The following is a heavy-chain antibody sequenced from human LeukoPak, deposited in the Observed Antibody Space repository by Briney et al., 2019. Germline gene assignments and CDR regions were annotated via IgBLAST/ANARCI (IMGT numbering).Heavy chain of an antibody. J-gene: IGHJ5*02. CDR3: ARDLGSSWYWFDP. CDR2: INPNSGGT. D-gene: IGHD6-13*01. CDR1: GYTFTGYY. Sequence: ASVKVSCKASGYTFTGYYMHWVRQAPGQGLEWMGWINPNSGGTNYAQKFQGRVTMTRDTSISTAYMELSRLRSDDTAVYCCARDLGSSWYWFDPWGQGTLVTVSS. V-gene: IGHV1-2*02.